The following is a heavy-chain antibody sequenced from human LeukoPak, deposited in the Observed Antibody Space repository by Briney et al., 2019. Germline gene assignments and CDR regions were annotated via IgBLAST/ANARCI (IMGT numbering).Heavy chain of an antibody. V-gene: IGHV4-61*02. Sequence: PSETLSLTCTVSGDSISSGSYYWSWIRQPAGKGLEWIGRIFTSGSTNYNPSLKSRVTISVDTSKSQFSLKLSSVTAADTAVYYCATGPYRYCSSTSCSCRWFDPRGQGTLVTVSS. CDR1: GDSISSGSYY. CDR2: IFTSGST. J-gene: IGHJ5*02. CDR3: ATGPYRYCSSTSCSCRWFDP. D-gene: IGHD2-2*01.